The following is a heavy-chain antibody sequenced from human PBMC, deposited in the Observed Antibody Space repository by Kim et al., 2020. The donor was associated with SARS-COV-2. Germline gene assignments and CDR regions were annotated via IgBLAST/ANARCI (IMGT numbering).Heavy chain of an antibody. Sequence: FYADYVKGRFPISRDNAKNSLYLHMYSLRAEDTAVYYCATSAAATPAFFDYWGQGTLVTVSS. CDR3: ATSAAATPAFFDY. J-gene: IGHJ4*02. V-gene: IGHV3-21*06. D-gene: IGHD6-13*01.